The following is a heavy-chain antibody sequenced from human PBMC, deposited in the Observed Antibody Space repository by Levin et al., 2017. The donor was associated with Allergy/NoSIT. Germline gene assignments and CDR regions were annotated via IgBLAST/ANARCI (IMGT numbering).Heavy chain of an antibody. V-gene: IGHV1-24*01. CDR2: FDPEDGET. CDR1: GYTLTELS. Sequence: GESLKISCKVSGYTLTELSMHWVRQAPGKGLEWMGGFDPEDGETIYAQKFQGRVTMTEDTSTDTAYMELSSLRSEDTAVYYCAIAIVVVPAALDAFDIWGQGTMVTVSS. J-gene: IGHJ3*02. CDR3: AIAIVVVPAALDAFDI. D-gene: IGHD2-2*01.